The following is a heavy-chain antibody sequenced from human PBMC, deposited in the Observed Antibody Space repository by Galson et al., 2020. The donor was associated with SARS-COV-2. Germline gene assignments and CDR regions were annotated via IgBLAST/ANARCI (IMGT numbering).Heavy chain of an antibody. J-gene: IGHJ6*02. D-gene: IGHD2-2*01. CDR2: ISYDGSNK. CDR3: ARDYIVLVPADNWEPAPYYYYGMDV. Sequence: TGGSLRLSCAASGFTLSSYAMHWVRQAPGKGLEWVAVISYDGSNKYYADSVKGRFTISRDNSKNTLYLQMNSLRAEDTAVYYCARDYIVLVPADNWEPAPYYYYGMDVWGQGTTVTVSS. CDR1: GFTLSSYA. V-gene: IGHV3-30-3*01.